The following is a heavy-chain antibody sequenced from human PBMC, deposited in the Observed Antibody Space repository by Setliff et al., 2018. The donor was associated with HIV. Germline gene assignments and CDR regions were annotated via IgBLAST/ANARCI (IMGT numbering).Heavy chain of an antibody. CDR3: STVPPSGTYFDY. D-gene: IGHD3-10*01. V-gene: IGHV4-30-4*08. CDR2: IYYNGNAY. CDR1: GGSISSANYY. Sequence: SETLSLTCTVSGGSISSANYYWSWIRQPPGKGLEWIGYIYYNGNAYYYNPSLKSLTTISLDTSMNQFSLKLPSVTAADTAVYYCSTVPPSGTYFDYWGQGTLVTVSS. J-gene: IGHJ4*02.